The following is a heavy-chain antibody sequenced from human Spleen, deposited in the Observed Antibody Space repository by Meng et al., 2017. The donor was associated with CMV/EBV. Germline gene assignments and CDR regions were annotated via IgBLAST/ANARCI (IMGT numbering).Heavy chain of an antibody. D-gene: IGHD1-1*01. J-gene: IGHJ2*01. CDR1: EFTFSPYC. Sequence: CAASEFTFSPYCMHWVRQAPGKGLEWVAFIRYDGSNKYYGDSVQGRSTISRDNSKNTLYLQMNSLRVEDTAVYYCAKPTGLNYWYFDLWGRGTLVTVSS. V-gene: IGHV3-30*02. CDR3: AKPTGLNYWYFDL. CDR2: IRYDGSNK.